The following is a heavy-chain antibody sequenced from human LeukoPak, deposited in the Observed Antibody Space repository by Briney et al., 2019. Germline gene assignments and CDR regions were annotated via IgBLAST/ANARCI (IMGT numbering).Heavy chain of an antibody. J-gene: IGHJ5*02. Sequence: EASVKVSCKASGYTFTGYYMHWVRQAPGQGLEWMGRINPNSGGTNYAQKLQGRVTMTTDTSTSTAYMELRSLRSDDTAVYYCARRDGYYDSSGYYYARNNWFDPWGQGTLVTVSS. CDR1: GYTFTGYY. D-gene: IGHD3-22*01. V-gene: IGHV1-2*06. CDR2: INPNSGGT. CDR3: ARRDGYYDSSGYYYARNNWFDP.